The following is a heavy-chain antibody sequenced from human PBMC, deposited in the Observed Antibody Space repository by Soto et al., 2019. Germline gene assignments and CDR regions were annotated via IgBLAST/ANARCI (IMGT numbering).Heavy chain of an antibody. D-gene: IGHD3-22*01. CDR2: IIPVFGTA. CDR1: GGTFSTYV. Sequence: ASVKVSCKASGGTFSTYVIIWVRQAPGQGLEWMGGIIPVFGTAHYAQKFQGRVTITAADTAVYYCARLKGANYYDSSGFYYHFDYWGQGTLVTVSS. J-gene: IGHJ4*02. V-gene: IGHV1-69*13. CDR3: HFDY.